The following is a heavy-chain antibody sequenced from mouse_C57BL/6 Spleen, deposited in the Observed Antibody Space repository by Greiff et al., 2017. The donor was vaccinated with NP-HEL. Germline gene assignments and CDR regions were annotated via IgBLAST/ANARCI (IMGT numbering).Heavy chain of an antibody. J-gene: IGHJ4*01. V-gene: IGHV1-15*01. CDR2: IDPETGGT. D-gene: IGHD1-1*01. Sequence: HVQLQQSGAELVRPGASVTLSCKASGYTFTDYEMHWVKQTPVHGLEWIGAIDPETGGTAYNQKFKGKAILTADKSSSTAYMELRSLTSEDSAVYYCTRPTVYAMDYWGQGTSVTVSS. CDR1: GYTFTDYE. CDR3: TRPTVYAMDY.